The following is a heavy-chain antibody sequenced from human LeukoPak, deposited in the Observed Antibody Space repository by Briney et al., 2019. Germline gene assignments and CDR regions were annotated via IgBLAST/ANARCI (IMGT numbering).Heavy chain of an antibody. V-gene: IGHV4-4*07. Sequence: SETLSLTCTVSGGSISSYYWSWIRQPAGKGLEWIGRIYTSGSTNYNPSLKSRVTMSIDTSKNQFSLKLSSATAADTAVYYCAAIGLAGQGDRFDPWGQGTLVTVSS. CDR1: GGSISSYY. CDR2: IYTSGST. D-gene: IGHD6-19*01. J-gene: IGHJ5*02. CDR3: AAIGLAGQGDRFDP.